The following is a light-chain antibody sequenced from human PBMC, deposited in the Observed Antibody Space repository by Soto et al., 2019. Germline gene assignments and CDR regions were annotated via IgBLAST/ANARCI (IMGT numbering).Light chain of an antibody. J-gene: IGLJ1*01. Sequence: QSALTQPASVSGSPGQSITISCTGTSSDVGNYKYVSWYQQHPGKAPKLMIYEVSNRPSGVSNRFSGSKSGNTASLTISGLQAEDETDYYCSSYTSSSTPYVSGTGTKVTVL. CDR3: SSYTSSSTPYV. V-gene: IGLV2-14*01. CDR2: EVS. CDR1: SSDVGNYKY.